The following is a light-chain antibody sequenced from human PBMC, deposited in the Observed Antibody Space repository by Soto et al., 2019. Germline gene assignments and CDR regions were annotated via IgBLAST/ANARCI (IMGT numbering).Light chain of an antibody. CDR2: ASS. CDR3: QQSYSPQWT. CDR1: QNINTY. J-gene: IGKJ1*01. V-gene: IGKV1-39*01. Sequence: DIQMTQSPSSLSASVGDRVTITCRASQNINTYLNWYQQRPGKAPKLLISASSSAQSGVPSMIRCSGSGTDFTLTISGLQPDDFATYDCQQSYSPQWTFGQGTKVEVK.